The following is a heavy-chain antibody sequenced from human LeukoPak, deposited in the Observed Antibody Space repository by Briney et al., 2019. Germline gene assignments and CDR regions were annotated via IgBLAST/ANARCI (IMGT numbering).Heavy chain of an antibody. CDR1: GYTFISYD. V-gene: IGHV1-8*03. CDR2: MNPNSGNT. CDR3: ARGWVGGADAFDI. D-gene: IGHD3-10*01. J-gene: IGHJ3*02. Sequence: ASVKASCKASGYTFISYDINWVRQATGQGLEWMGWMNPNSGNTGYAQKFQGRVTITRNTSISTAYMELSSLRSEDTAVYYCARGWVGGADAFDIWGQGTMVTVSS.